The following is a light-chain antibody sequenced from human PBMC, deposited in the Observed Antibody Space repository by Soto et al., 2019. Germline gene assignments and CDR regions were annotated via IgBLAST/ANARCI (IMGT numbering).Light chain of an antibody. V-gene: IGKV3-20*01. CDR3: QQYGSSPYT. Sequence: EIVLTQSTGTLSLSPGERATLSCRASQSVSSSYLAWYQQKPGQAPRLLIYGASSRTTGIPDRFSGSGSGTDFPLTISRLEPEDFAVYYCQQYGSSPYTFGQGTKLEIK. CDR1: QSVSSSY. J-gene: IGKJ2*01. CDR2: GAS.